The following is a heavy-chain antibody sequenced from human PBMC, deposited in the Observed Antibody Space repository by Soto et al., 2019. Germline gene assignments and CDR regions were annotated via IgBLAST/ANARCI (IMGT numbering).Heavy chain of an antibody. D-gene: IGHD3-10*01. CDR3: ARSTPGNPFDI. V-gene: IGHV3-21*01. CDR2: ISAGGRSI. J-gene: IGHJ3*02. Sequence: GGSLRLSCAASGFSFTSYTMIWVRQAPGKGLEWVASISAGGRSIYYADSLKGRSTVSRDNAKSSLYLQMNSLRAEDTAVYYCARSTPGNPFDIWGQGTMVTVSS. CDR1: GFSFTSYT.